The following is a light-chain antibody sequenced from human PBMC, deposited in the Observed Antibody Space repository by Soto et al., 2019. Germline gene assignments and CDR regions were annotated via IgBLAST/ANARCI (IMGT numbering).Light chain of an antibody. CDR2: DVT. CDR3: CSFAGRYIYV. Sequence: QSALTQPRSVSGSPGQSVTISCTGASSDVGGYNYVSWYQQHPGKAPKVMIYDVTKRPSGVSDRFSGSKSANTASLTISGLQDEDEADYYCCSFAGRYIYVFGTGTKLTVL. CDR1: SSDVGGYNY. J-gene: IGLJ1*01. V-gene: IGLV2-11*01.